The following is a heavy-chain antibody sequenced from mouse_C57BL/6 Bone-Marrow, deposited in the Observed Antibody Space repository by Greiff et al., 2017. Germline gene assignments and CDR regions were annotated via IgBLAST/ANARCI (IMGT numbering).Heavy chain of an antibody. V-gene: IGHV1-59*01. CDR1: GYTFTSYW. J-gene: IGHJ2*01. D-gene: IGHD1-1*01. Sequence: QVQLQQPGAELVRPGTSVKLSCKASGYTFTSYWMHWVKQRPGQGLEWIGVIDPSDSYTNYNQKFKGKATLTVDTSSSTAYMQLSSLTSEDSAVYYCARKGTITTVVEHWGQGTTLTVAS. CDR2: IDPSDSYT. CDR3: ARKGTITTVVEH.